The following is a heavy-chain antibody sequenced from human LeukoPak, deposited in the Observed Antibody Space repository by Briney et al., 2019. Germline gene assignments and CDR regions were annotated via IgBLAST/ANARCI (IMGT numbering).Heavy chain of an antibody. CDR3: AKGSRDGYNYYFDY. J-gene: IGHJ4*02. CDR2: ISWNSGSI. CDR1: GFTFSSYA. V-gene: IGHV3-9*01. D-gene: IGHD5-24*01. Sequence: GGSLRLSCAASGFTFSSYAMSWVRQAPGKGLEWVSGISWNSGSIGYADSVKGRFTISGDNAKNSLYLQMNSLRAEDTALYYCAKGSRDGYNYYFDYWGQGTLVTVSS.